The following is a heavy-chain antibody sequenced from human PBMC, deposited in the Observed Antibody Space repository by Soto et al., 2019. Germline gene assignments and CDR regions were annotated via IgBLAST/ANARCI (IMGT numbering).Heavy chain of an antibody. J-gene: IGHJ4*02. CDR3: AKDRAFTISSPFDS. D-gene: IGHD3-3*01. CDR2: ISGSGENT. CDR1: GFSFGSSA. V-gene: IGHV3-23*01. Sequence: DVQLLESGGGLAQPGGSLRLSCEASGFSFGSSAMGWVRQAPGKGLAWVSSISGSGENTHYADFVKGRFTISRDNSKNTLSRHMNSLRAEDTALYYFAKDRAFTISSPFDSCGQGTLVTVAS.